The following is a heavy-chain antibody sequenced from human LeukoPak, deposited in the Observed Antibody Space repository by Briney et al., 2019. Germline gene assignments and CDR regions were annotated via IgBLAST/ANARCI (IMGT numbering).Heavy chain of an antibody. D-gene: IGHD5-18*01. CDR3: ARGAIQLWSHRANWFDP. V-gene: IGHV3-30*02. CDR2: IRYDGSNK. J-gene: IGHJ5*02. Sequence: GGSLRLSCAASGFTFSSYGMHWVRQAPGKGLEWVAFIRYDGSNKYYADSVKGRFTISRDNSKNTLYLQMNSLRAEDTAVYYCARGAIQLWSHRANWFDPWGQGTLVTVSS. CDR1: GFTFSSYG.